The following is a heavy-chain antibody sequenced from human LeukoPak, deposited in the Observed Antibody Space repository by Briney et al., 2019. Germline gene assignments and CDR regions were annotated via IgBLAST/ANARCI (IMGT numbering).Heavy chain of an antibody. D-gene: IGHD3-9*01. V-gene: IGHV4-59*01. J-gene: IGHJ5*02. CDR1: DDSITIYY. CDR2: IYYSGST. Sequence: SETLSLTCTVSDDSITIYYWTWIRQPPGKGLEWIGYIYYSGSTNYNPSLKSRVTISVDTSKNQFSLKLSSVTAADTAVYYCARVRNYDILTGYSPNWFDPWGQGTLVTVSS. CDR3: ARVRNYDILTGYSPNWFDP.